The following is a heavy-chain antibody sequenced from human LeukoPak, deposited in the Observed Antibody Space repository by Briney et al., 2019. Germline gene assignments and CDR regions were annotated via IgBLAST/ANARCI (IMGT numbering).Heavy chain of an antibody. J-gene: IGHJ4*02. Sequence: PGGSLRLSCAASGFTFSSYEMNWVRQAPGKGLEWVSYISSSGGTKYYADSVKGRFTISRDNAKNSLYLQMNSLRAEDTAVYYCARGVGYSLDSWGQGTLVTVSS. CDR2: ISSSGGTK. CDR1: GFTFSSYE. V-gene: IGHV3-48*03. D-gene: IGHD6-13*01. CDR3: ARGVGYSLDS.